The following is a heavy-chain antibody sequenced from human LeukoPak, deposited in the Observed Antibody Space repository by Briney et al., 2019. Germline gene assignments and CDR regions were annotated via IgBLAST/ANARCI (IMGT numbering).Heavy chain of an antibody. CDR3: AKGYHNWNDEYFDY. D-gene: IGHD1-20*01. Sequence: GGSLRLSCAASGFTFSSYSMNWVRQAPGKGLEWVSYISSSSSTIYYADSVKGRFTISRDNSKNTLYLQMNSLRAEDTAVYYCAKGYHNWNDEYFDYWGQGTLVTVSS. CDR2: ISSSSSTI. V-gene: IGHV3-48*01. CDR1: GFTFSSYS. J-gene: IGHJ4*02.